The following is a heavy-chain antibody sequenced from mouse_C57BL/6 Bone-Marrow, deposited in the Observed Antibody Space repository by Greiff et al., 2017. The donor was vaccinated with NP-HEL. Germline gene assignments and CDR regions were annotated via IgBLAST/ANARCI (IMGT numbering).Heavy chain of an antibody. CDR3: ARRGFILRWYFDV. V-gene: IGHV3-6*01. CDR2: ISYDGSN. Sequence: ESGPGLVKPSQSLSLTCSVTGYSITSGYYWNWIRQFPGNKLEWMGYISYDGSNNYNPSLKNRISITRDTSKNQFFLKLNSVTTEDTATYYCARRGFILRWYFDVWGTGTTVTVSS. J-gene: IGHJ1*03. D-gene: IGHD1-1*01. CDR1: GYSITSGYY.